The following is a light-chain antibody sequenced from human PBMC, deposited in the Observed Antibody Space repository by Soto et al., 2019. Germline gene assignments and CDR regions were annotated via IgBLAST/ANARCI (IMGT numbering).Light chain of an antibody. CDR1: QSIGSH. Sequence: DIQMTQSPSSLSASVGDRVTITCRASQSIGSHLSWYQQKPGEAPKFLIYAASSLQSGVPSRFSGSGSGTDFTLTISSLQPEDFATYYCQHGYNTPATFGQGTKVDIK. J-gene: IGKJ1*01. CDR2: AAS. CDR3: QHGYNTPAT. V-gene: IGKV1-39*01.